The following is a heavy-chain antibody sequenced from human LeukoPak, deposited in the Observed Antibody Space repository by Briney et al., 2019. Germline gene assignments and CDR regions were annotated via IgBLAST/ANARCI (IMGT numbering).Heavy chain of an antibody. J-gene: IGHJ4*02. CDR3: ARDFHGYCSSTSCSYIDY. CDR1: GFTFSSYG. Sequence: PERSLRLSCAASGFTFSSYGMHWVRQAPGKGLEWVAVIWYDGSNKYYADSVKGRFTISRDNSKNTLYLQMNSLRAEDTAVYYCARDFHGYCSSTSCSYIDYWGQGTLVTVSS. V-gene: IGHV3-33*01. D-gene: IGHD2-2*03. CDR2: IWYDGSNK.